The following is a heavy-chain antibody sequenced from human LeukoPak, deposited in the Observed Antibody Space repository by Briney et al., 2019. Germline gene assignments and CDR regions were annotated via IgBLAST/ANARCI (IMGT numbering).Heavy chain of an antibody. CDR3: ARDKLVTIFDY. J-gene: IGHJ4*02. Sequence: GESLRLSCAASGFTFSSYAMHWVRQAPGKGLEWVAVISYDGSNKYYADSVKGRFTISRDNSKNTLYLQMNSLRAEDTAVYYCARDKLVTIFDYWGQGTLVTVSS. CDR1: GFTFSSYA. D-gene: IGHD3-9*01. V-gene: IGHV3-30-3*01. CDR2: ISYDGSNK.